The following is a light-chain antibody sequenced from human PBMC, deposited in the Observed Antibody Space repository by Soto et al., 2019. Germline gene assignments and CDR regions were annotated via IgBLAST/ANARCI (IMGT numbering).Light chain of an antibody. CDR1: SGSVSTSYY. V-gene: IGLV8-61*01. J-gene: IGLJ3*02. CDR2: NTN. Sequence: VVTQEPSFSVSPGRTVTLTCGLSSGSVSTSYYPSWYQQTPGQAPRTLIYNTNTRSSGVPDRFSGSILGNKAALTITGAQADDESDYYCVLYMGSGTWVFGGGTKLTVL. CDR3: VLYMGSGTWV.